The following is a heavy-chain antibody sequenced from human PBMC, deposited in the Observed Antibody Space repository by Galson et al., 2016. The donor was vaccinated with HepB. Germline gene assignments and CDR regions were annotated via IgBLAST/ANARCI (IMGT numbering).Heavy chain of an antibody. D-gene: IGHD6-19*01. CDR3: ARARYSSSWFGDFDY. CDR2: INYSGSNT. Sequence: LRLSCAASGFTFRSYDMSWVRQAPGKGLEWVSGINYSGSNTYYADSVKGRFTISRDNSKNTLYLQMNSLRVEDSAVYYCARARYSSSWFGDFDYWGQGTLVIVSS. CDR1: GFTFRSYD. J-gene: IGHJ4*02. V-gene: IGHV3-23*01.